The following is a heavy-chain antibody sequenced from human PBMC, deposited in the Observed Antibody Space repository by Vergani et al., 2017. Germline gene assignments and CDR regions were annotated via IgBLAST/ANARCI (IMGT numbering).Heavy chain of an antibody. CDR3: VKDSVSNCCSYYMDA. D-gene: IGHD5/OR15-5a*01. CDR1: GFPFDDYV. J-gene: IGHJ6*03. CDR2: ISWNRGSI. Sequence: EVQLVESGGGLVQPGRSLRLSCAASGFPFDDYVMLWVRKAPGKGLEWVGSISWNRGSIAYAESVQGRVTISRDNAKNSLYLHMNSLRVEDTARYYCVKDSVSNCCSYYMDAWCRGTAV. V-gene: IGHV3-9*01.